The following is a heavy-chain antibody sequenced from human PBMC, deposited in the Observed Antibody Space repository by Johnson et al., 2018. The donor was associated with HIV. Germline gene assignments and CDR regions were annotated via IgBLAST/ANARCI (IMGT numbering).Heavy chain of an antibody. D-gene: IGHD3-10*02. CDR2: ISHDGSHK. Sequence: QVLLVESGGGVVQPGGSLRLSCAASGFTFSSMHWDRQAPGKGLEWVAVISHDGSHKYYADSVKGRFSLSRDNSKNTLYLQMNSLKTEDTAVYYCTTHYVLGGLIAFDIWGQGTMVTVSS. V-gene: IGHV3-30*03. J-gene: IGHJ3*02. CDR3: TTHYVLGGLIAFDI. CDR1: GFTFSS.